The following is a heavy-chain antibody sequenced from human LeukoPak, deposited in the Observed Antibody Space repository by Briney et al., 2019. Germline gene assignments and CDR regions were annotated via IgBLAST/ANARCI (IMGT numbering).Heavy chain of an antibody. CDR3: ARVGYCSSTSCYSGAYYFDY. CDR2: IYWDDDK. D-gene: IGHD2-2*02. V-gene: IGHV2-5*02. CDR1: GFSLSTNGVG. J-gene: IGHJ4*02. Sequence: SGPTLVNPTQTLTLTCTFSGFSLSTNGVGVGWIRQPPGKALEWLALIYWDDDKRYSPSLKSRLTITKDTSKNQVVLTMTNMDPVDTATYYCARVGYCSSTSCYSGAYYFDYWGQGTLVTVSS.